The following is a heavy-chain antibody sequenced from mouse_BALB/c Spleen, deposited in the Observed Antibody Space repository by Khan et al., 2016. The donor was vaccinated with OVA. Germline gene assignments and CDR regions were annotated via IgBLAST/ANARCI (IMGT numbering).Heavy chain of an antibody. CDR1: GYIFTSYW. Sequence: QVQLKQSGAELVRPGASVNLSCKTSGYIFTSYWIHWVKQRSGQGLEWIARIYPGTGSTHYNEKFKGKATLSADKSSSTAYMQLSSLKSEDSAVFLCATASDSSSSWFDYWGQGTLVTVSA. V-gene: IGHV1-76*01. J-gene: IGHJ3*01. CDR3: ATASDSSSSWFDY. CDR2: IYPGTGST. D-gene: IGHD3-2*02.